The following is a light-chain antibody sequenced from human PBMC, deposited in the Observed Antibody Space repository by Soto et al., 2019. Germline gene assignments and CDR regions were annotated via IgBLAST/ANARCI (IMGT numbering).Light chain of an antibody. CDR2: DVS. Sequence: QSALTQPASVSGSPGQSITISCTGTISDVGGYNYVSWYQQHPGKAPKLMIYDVSNRPSGVSNRFSGSESGNTASLTISGLQAEDEADYYCSSYTSSSTLYVFGTGTKLTVI. J-gene: IGLJ1*01. V-gene: IGLV2-14*01. CDR1: ISDVGGYNY. CDR3: SSYTSSSTLYV.